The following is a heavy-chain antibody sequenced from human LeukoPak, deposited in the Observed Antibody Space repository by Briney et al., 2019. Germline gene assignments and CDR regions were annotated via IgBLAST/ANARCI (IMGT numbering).Heavy chain of an antibody. V-gene: IGHV3-73*01. CDR2: IRSKANSYAT. J-gene: IGHJ6*03. CDR3: TRRSIAAAGFQTGRFYYMDV. Sequence: GGSLRLSCAASGFTFSNYAMSWVRQASGKGLEWVGRIRSKANSYATAYAASVKGRFTISRDDSKNTAYLQMNSLKTEDTAVYYCTRRSIAAAGFQTGRFYYMDVWGKGTTVTVSS. D-gene: IGHD6-13*01. CDR1: GFTFSNYA.